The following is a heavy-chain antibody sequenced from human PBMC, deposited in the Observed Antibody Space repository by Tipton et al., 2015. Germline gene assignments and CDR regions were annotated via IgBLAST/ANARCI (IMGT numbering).Heavy chain of an antibody. J-gene: IGHJ4*02. CDR2: IQYSGST. Sequence: TLSLTCSVSSDYISKYYWSWIRQPPGKELEWIGYIQYSGSTNYNPSLKSRVTISVDTSKTQFSLKMSSVTASDTAVYYCARARGRHGGLFDSWGQGILVTVSS. CDR3: ARARGRHGGLFDS. V-gene: IGHV4-59*01. D-gene: IGHD4-23*01. CDR1: SDYISKYY.